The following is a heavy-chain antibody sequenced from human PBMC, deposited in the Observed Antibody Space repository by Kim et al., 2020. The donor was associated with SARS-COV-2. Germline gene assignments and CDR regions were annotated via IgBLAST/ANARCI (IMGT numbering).Heavy chain of an antibody. Sequence: GGSLRLSCAASGFTFSNAWMSWVRQAPGKGLVWVGRIKSKTDGGTTDYAAPVKGRFSISRDDSKNTLYLQMNSLKTEDTGLYYCVTYGDPSGKFDYWGQGTLVTVSS. CDR2: IKSKTDGGTT. J-gene: IGHJ4*02. CDR1: GFTFSNAW. D-gene: IGHD4-17*01. CDR3: VTYGDPSGKFDY. V-gene: IGHV3-15*01.